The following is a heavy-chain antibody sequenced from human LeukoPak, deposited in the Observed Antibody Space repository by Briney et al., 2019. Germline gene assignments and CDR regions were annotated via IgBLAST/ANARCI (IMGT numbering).Heavy chain of an antibody. V-gene: IGHV3-43*02. CDR2: ISGDGGST. D-gene: IGHD6-13*01. CDR1: GFTFDDYA. J-gene: IGHJ5*02. Sequence: GGSLRLPCAASGFTFDDYAMHWVRQAPGKGLEWVSLISGDGGSTYYADSVKGRFTISRDNSKNSLYLQMNSLRTEDTALYYCAKVEAAAGVNWFDPWGQGTLVTVSS. CDR3: AKVEAAAGVNWFDP.